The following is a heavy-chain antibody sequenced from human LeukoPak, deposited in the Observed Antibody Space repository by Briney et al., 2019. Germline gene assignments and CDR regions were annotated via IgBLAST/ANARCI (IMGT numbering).Heavy chain of an antibody. Sequence: GGSLRLSCAASGFTFDDYAMHWVRQAPGKGLEWVSLISWDGGSTYYADSVKGRFTISRDNSKNTLYLQMNSLRAEDTAVYYCAKDGDRGNPDAFDIWGQETMVTVSS. CDR3: AKDGDRGNPDAFDI. V-gene: IGHV3-43D*03. CDR2: ISWDGGST. D-gene: IGHD3-10*01. J-gene: IGHJ3*02. CDR1: GFTFDDYA.